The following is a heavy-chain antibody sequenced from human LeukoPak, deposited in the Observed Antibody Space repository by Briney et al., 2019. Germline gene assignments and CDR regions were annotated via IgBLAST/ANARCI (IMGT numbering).Heavy chain of an antibody. CDR3: AQGGTTGVGYMDV. J-gene: IGHJ6*03. Sequence: PSQTLSLTCTVSGGSISSGGYYWSWIRQPPGKGLEWIGYIYHSGSTYYNPSLKSRVTISVDRSKNQFSLKLSSVTAADTAVYYCAQGGTTGVGYMDVWGKGTAVTVSS. D-gene: IGHD1-7*01. CDR1: GGSISSGGYY. V-gene: IGHV4-30-2*01. CDR2: IYHSGST.